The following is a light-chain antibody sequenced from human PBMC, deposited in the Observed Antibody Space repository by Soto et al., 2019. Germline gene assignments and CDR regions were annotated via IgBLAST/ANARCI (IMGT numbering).Light chain of an antibody. CDR1: QGVTTN. CDR2: DVS. CDR3: QQYNNWPFS. V-gene: IGKV3-15*01. Sequence: EIWMTQSPGTLSVSPGERATLSCRAGQGVTTNFAWSQQKSGQSPRLRIYDVSIRATGVPARFSGTGSETDLTLTISGLQPEDSAVYFCQQYNNWPFSFGHGTRLEI. J-gene: IGKJ5*01.